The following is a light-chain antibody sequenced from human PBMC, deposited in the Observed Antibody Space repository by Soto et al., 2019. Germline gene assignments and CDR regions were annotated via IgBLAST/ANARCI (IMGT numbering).Light chain of an antibody. CDR3: HQYYTYPWT. J-gene: IGKJ1*01. Sequence: DIHMTQSPSTLSSSLGDRVTITFLASQSISSWLAWYQQKPGKAPKLLIYDVSSLGSGVPSRFSGSGSGTEFTLTISSLQPDDFATYYCHQYYTYPWTFGQGTKVDI. CDR1: QSISSW. CDR2: DVS. V-gene: IGKV1-5*01.